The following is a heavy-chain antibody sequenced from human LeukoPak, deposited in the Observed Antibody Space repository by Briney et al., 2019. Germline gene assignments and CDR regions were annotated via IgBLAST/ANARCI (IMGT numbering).Heavy chain of an antibody. CDR1: GYSISSGYY. CDR2: IYHSGST. D-gene: IGHD2-2*01. Sequence: SETLSLTGTVSGYSISSGYYWGWIRQPPGKGLEWIGSIYHSGSTYYNPSLKSRVTISVDTSKNQFSLKLSSVTAADTAVYYCARASYCSSTSCYYEGAFDIWGQGTMVTVSS. J-gene: IGHJ3*02. CDR3: ARASYCSSTSCYYEGAFDI. V-gene: IGHV4-38-2*02.